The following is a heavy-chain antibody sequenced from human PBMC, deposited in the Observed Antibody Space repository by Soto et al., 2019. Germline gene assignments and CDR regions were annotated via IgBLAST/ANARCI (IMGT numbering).Heavy chain of an antibody. CDR2: IYYSGST. D-gene: IGHD3-3*01. CDR1: GGSISSYY. CDR3: ARGVLSFPFGVVSSGGFFDY. J-gene: IGHJ4*02. V-gene: IGHV4-59*01. Sequence: PSETLSLTCTVSGGSISSYYWSWIRQPPGKGLEWIGYIYYSGSTNYNPSLKSRVTISVDTSKNQFSLKLSSVTAADTAVYYCARGVLSFPFGVVSSGGFFDYWGQGTLVTVSS.